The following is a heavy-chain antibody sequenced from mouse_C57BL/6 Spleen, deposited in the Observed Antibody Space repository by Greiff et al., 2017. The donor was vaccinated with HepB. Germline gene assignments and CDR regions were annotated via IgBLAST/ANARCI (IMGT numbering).Heavy chain of an antibody. Sequence: QVQLQQSGAELVRPGSSVKLSCKASGYTFTSYWMDWVKQRPGQGLEWIGNIYPSDSETHYNQKFKDKATLTVDKSSSTAYMQLSSLTSEDSAVYYCAREGDYYAMDYWGQGTSVTVSS. CDR3: AREGDYYAMDY. CDR2: IYPSDSET. J-gene: IGHJ4*01. V-gene: IGHV1-61*01. CDR1: GYTFTSYW.